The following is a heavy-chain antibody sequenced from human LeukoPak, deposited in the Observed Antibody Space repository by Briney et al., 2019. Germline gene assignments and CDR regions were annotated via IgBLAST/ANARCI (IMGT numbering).Heavy chain of an antibody. CDR2: ISGSGGST. CDR1: GFTFSSYA. V-gene: IGHV3-23*01. Sequence: GGSLRLSCAASGFTFSSYAMSWVRQAPGKGLEWVSAISGSGGSTYYADSVKGRFTISRDNSKNTLYLQMNRLRAEDTAVYYCAKVQDNYYYYGMDVWGQGTTVTVSS. CDR3: AKVQDNYYYYGMDV. J-gene: IGHJ6*02. D-gene: IGHD2-15*01.